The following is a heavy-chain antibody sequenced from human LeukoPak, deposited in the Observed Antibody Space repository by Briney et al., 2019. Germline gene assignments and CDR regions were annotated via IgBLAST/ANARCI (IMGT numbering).Heavy chain of an antibody. CDR2: IIPIFGTA. V-gene: IGHV1-69*13. J-gene: IGHJ5*02. Sequence: SVKVSCKASGGTFSSYAISWVRQAPGQGLEWMGGIIPIFGTAHYAQKFQGRVTITADESTSTAYMELSSLRSEDTAVYYCARDLYCGGDCYSGRNWFDPWGQGTLVTVSS. CDR3: ARDLYCGGDCYSGRNWFDP. CDR1: GGTFSSYA. D-gene: IGHD2-21*01.